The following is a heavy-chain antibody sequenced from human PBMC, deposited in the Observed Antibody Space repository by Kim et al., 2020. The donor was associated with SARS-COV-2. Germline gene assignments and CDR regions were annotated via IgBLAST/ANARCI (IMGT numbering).Heavy chain of an antibody. CDR3: ARVAGIAADRTSPGGDY. D-gene: IGHD6-13*01. V-gene: IGHV4-34*01. Sequence: SETLSLTCAVYGGSFSGYYWSWIRQPPGKGLEWIGEINHSGSTNYNPSLKSRVTISVDTSKNQFSLKLSSVTAADTAVYYCARVAGIAADRTSPGGDYWGQGTLVTVSS. CDR1: GGSFSGYY. J-gene: IGHJ4*02. CDR2: INHSGST.